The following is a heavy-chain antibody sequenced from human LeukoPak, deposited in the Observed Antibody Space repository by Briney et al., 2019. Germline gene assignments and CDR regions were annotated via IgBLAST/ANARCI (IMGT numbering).Heavy chain of an antibody. CDR3: ARLRGYSYGWKTLYYFDY. D-gene: IGHD5-18*01. CDR2: IYYSGST. CDR1: GGSISSSSYY. Sequence: PSETLSLTCTVSGGSISSSSYYWGWIRQPPGNGLEWIGSIYYSGSTYYNPSLKSRVTISVDTSKNQFSLKLSSVTAADTAVYYCARLRGYSYGWKTLYYFDYWGQGTLVTVSS. J-gene: IGHJ4*02. V-gene: IGHV4-39*01.